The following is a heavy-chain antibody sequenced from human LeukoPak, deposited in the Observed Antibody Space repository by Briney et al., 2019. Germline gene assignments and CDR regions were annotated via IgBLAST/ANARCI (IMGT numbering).Heavy chain of an antibody. CDR2: INHSGST. J-gene: IGHJ3*02. Sequence: SETLSLTCAVYGGSFSGYYWSWIRQPPGKGLEWIGEINHSGSTNHNPSLKSRVTISVDTSKNQFSLKLSSVTAADTAVYYCARGTYSSGWYSPSAFDIWGQETMVTVSS. CDR1: GGSFSGYY. D-gene: IGHD6-19*01. CDR3: ARGTYSSGWYSPSAFDI. V-gene: IGHV4-34*01.